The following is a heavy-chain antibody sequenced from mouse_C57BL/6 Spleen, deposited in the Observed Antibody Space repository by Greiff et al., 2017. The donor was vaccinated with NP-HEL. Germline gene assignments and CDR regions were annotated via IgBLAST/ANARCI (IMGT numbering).Heavy chain of an antibody. V-gene: IGHV7-3*01. D-gene: IGHD1-1*01. J-gene: IGHJ1*03. CDR2: IRNKANGYTT. Sequence: EVKLEESGGGLVQPGGSLSLSCAASGFTFTDYYMSWVRQPPGKALEWLGFIRNKANGYTTEYSASVKGRFTISRDNSQSILYLQMNALRAEDSATYYCARSPYDYGSSHWYFDVWGTGTTVTVSS. CDR3: ARSPYDYGSSHWYFDV. CDR1: GFTFTDYY.